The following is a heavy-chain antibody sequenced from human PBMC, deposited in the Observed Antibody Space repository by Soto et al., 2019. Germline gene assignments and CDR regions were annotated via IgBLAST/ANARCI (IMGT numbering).Heavy chain of an antibody. CDR3: ARRHIVVVVAARFNWFDP. CDR2: INHSGST. CDR1: GGSFSGYY. J-gene: IGHJ5*02. Sequence: SETLSLTCAVYGGSFSGYYWSWIRQPPGKGLEWIGEINHSGSTNYNPSLKSRVTISVDTSKNQFSLKLSSVTAADTAVYYCARRHIVVVVAARFNWFDPWGQGTLVTVSS. V-gene: IGHV4-34*01. D-gene: IGHD2-15*01.